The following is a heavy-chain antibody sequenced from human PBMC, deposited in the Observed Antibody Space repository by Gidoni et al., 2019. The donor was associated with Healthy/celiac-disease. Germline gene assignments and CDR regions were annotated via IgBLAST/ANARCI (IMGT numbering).Heavy chain of an antibody. CDR1: GYTFTSYD. J-gene: IGHJ6*02. CDR3: ARGPANSGYDFGYYYGMDV. CDR2: MNPKSGKK. D-gene: IGHD5-12*01. Sequence: QVQLVQSGAEVTQPVASVKVSCKASGYTFTSYDITWVRQATGQGLEWRGWMNPKSGKKGEAQKFQGRVTRTRNNSISKAYMELSSLRSEDTAVYYCARGPANSGYDFGYYYGMDVWGQGTTVTVSS. V-gene: IGHV1-8*01.